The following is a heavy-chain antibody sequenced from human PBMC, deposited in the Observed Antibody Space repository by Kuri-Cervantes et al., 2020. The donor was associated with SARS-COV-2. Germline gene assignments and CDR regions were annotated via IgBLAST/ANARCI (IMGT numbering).Heavy chain of an antibody. D-gene: IGHD3-3*01. J-gene: IGHJ6*03. CDR2: IIHIFGTA. V-gene: IGHV1-69*13. CDR3: AKGFWSGDSHYYYYYMDV. CDR1: GGTFSSYA. Sequence: SVKVSCKASGGTFSSYAISGVRQAPGQGLEWMGGIIHIFGTANYAQKFQVRVTITAYESTSTAYMELRSLRSEDTAVYYCAKGFWSGDSHYYYYYMDVWGKGTTVTVSS.